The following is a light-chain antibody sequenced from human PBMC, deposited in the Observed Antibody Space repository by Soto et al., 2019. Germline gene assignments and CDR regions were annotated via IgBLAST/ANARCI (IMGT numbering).Light chain of an antibody. J-gene: IGKJ3*01. Sequence: EIVLTQSPDTLSLSPGERATLFCRASQTLSINSLAWYQQKPDQAPRLLIYAASTRDTGIQDRFNGSGSGTDFALTINRLEPEDFAVYYCEQYDGYPLTFGPGIKVDVK. CDR2: AAS. V-gene: IGKV3-20*01. CDR1: QTLSINS. CDR3: EQYDGYPLT.